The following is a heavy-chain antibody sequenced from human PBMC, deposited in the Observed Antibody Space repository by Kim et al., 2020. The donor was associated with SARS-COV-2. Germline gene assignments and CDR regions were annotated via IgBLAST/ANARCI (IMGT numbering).Heavy chain of an antibody. Sequence: YAQKLPGRVTMTTDTSTSTAYMELRSLRSDDTAVYYCAREDLIAAAPFDYWGQGTLVTVSS. J-gene: IGHJ4*02. V-gene: IGHV1-18*01. CDR3: AREDLIAAAPFDY. D-gene: IGHD6-13*01.